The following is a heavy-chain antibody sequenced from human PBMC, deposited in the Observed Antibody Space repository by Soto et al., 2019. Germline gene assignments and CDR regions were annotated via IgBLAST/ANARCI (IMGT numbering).Heavy chain of an antibody. J-gene: IGHJ6*02. Sequence: GGSLRLSCAASGFTFSSYAMSWVRQAPGKGLEWVSAISGSGGSTYYADSVKGRFTISRDNSKNTLYLQMNSLRAEDTAVYYCASLNIPFRGVISYYYYGMDVWGQGTTVTVSS. CDR1: GFTFSSYA. CDR2: ISGSGGST. V-gene: IGHV3-23*01. CDR3: ASLNIPFRGVISYYYYGMDV. D-gene: IGHD3-10*01.